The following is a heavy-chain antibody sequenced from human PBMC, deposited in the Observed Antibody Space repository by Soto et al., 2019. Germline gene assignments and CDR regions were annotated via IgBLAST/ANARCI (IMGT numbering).Heavy chain of an antibody. J-gene: IGHJ5*02. Sequence: ASVKVSCKASGYTFTGYYMHWVRQAPGQGLEWMGWINPNSGGTNYTQKFQGRVTMTRDTSISTAYMELSRLRSDDTAMYYCARGGVVVINWFDPWGQGTLVTVSS. CDR3: ARGGVVVINWFDP. CDR2: INPNSGGT. CDR1: GYTFTGYY. D-gene: IGHD3-22*01. V-gene: IGHV1-2*02.